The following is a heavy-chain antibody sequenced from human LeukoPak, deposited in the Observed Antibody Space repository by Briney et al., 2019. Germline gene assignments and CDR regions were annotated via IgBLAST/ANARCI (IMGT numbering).Heavy chain of an antibody. CDR2: ISGDGGRT. V-gene: IGHV3-43*02. D-gene: IGHD5/OR15-5a*01. Sequence: TGGSLRLSCAASGFIFDDYAMHWVCQAPGKGLEWVSLISGDGGRTYYADSVKGRFTISRDNSKNSLYLQMNGLRTEDTALYYCTKDIGERGYSVHWGQGTLVTVSS. CDR3: TKDIGERGYSVH. CDR1: GFIFDDYA. J-gene: IGHJ4*02.